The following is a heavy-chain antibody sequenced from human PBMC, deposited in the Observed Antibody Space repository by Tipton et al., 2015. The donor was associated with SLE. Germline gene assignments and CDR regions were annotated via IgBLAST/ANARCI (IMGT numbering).Heavy chain of an antibody. CDR1: GGSIRSGGSY. CDR2: IYYSGST. CDR3: ARGPAYYYYYYYYMDG. D-gene: IGHD2-21*01. Sequence: TLSLTCTVSGGSIRSGGSYWSWIRQHPGKGLEWIGYIYYSGSTHYNPSLKRRVTISVDTSKNQFSLKLSSVTAADTAVYYCARGPAYYYYYYYYMDGWGKGTTVTVSS. J-gene: IGHJ6*03. V-gene: IGHV4-31*03.